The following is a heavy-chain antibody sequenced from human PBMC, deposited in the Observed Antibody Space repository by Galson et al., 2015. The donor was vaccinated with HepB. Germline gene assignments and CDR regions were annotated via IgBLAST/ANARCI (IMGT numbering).Heavy chain of an antibody. Sequence: SLRLSCAASGFTFSGSAILWVRQTSGKGLEWVGRIGSKANNYATAYVPSVKGRFTISRDDSKNTAFLQMNTLKTEDTAVYYCARLGDLSGYGSAWGQGTLVTVSS. J-gene: IGHJ5*02. V-gene: IGHV3-73*01. CDR2: IGSKANNYAT. CDR1: GFTFSGSA. CDR3: ARLGDLSGYGSA. D-gene: IGHD2-15*01.